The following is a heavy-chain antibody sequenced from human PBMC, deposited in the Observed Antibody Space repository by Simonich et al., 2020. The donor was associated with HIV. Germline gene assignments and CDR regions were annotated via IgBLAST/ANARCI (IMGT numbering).Heavy chain of an antibody. CDR3: AKDRSSAMVTYFDY. Sequence: EVQLVESGGGLVQPGRSLRLSCAASGFTFDAYAMHGVRQAPGKGLEWVSGMSWKSGSIGYADSAKGRFTISRDNAKNSLYLQMNSLRAEDTALYYCAKDRSSAMVTYFDYWGQGTLVTVSS. J-gene: IGHJ4*02. D-gene: IGHD5-18*01. CDR1: GFTFDAYA. CDR2: MSWKSGSI. V-gene: IGHV3-9*01.